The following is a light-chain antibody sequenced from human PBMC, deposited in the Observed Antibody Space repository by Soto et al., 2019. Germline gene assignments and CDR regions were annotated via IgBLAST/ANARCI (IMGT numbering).Light chain of an antibody. CDR3: GTWDSSLSAGV. CDR2: DNN. J-gene: IGLJ3*02. V-gene: IGLV1-51*01. CDR1: SSNIGSNY. Sequence: QSVLTQPPSVSAAPGQKVTISCSGSSSNIGSNYVSWYQQLPGTAPKLLICDNNKRPSGIPDRFSGSKSGTSATLGITGLQTGDEADYYCGTWDSSLSAGVFGGGTKLNVL.